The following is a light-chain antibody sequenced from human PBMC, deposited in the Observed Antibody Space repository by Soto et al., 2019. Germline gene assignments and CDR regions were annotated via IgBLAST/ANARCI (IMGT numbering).Light chain of an antibody. CDR2: GAS. CDR1: QTVNNNY. V-gene: IGKV3-20*01. Sequence: EVVLTQSPGTLSLSPGERTTLSCRASQTVNNNYLAWYQQKPGQAPRLLIFGASNRATNIPDRFSGSGSGTEFTLTISSLRSEDAAVYYCQQYSNWSPKTFGQGTKFNIK. J-gene: IGKJ1*01. CDR3: QQYSNWSPKT.